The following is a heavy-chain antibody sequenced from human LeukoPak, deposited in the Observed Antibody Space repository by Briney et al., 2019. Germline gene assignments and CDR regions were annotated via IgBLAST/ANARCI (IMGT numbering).Heavy chain of an antibody. CDR2: IYYSGST. D-gene: IGHD2-2*01. J-gene: IGHJ6*03. CDR1: GGSISSYY. Sequence: SETLSLTCTVSGGSISSYYWSWIRQPPGKGLEWIGYIYYSGSTNYNPSLKSRVTISVDTSKNQFSLKLSSVTAADTAVYYCARDQYCSTSCYYYYMDVWGKGTTVTVSS. CDR3: ARDQYCSTSCYYYYMDV. V-gene: IGHV4-59*01.